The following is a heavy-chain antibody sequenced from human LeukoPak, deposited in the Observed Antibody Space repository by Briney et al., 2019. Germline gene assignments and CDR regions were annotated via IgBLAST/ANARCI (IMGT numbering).Heavy chain of an antibody. D-gene: IGHD3-3*01. CDR1: GGSISSHY. J-gene: IGHJ4*02. Sequence: SETLSLTCTVSGGSISSHYWSWIRQPPGKGLEWIGYISYSGSTNYNPSLKSRVTISVDTSKNQFSLKLSSVTAADTAVYYCARDRDDFWSGSYYFDYWGQGTLVTASS. V-gene: IGHV4-59*11. CDR2: ISYSGST. CDR3: ARDRDDFWSGSYYFDY.